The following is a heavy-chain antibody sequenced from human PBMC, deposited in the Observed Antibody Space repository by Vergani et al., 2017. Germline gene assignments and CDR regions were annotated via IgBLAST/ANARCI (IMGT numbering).Heavy chain of an antibody. Sequence: EVQLLESGGGLVQPGGSLRLSCAASGFTFSSYAMSWVRQAPGKGLEWVSAISGSGGSTYYADSVKGRFTISRDNSKKTLDLQMNSLRAEDTAVYYCAKHPWGELLNFDSLGQGILVTVSS. D-gene: IGHD1-26*01. CDR3: AKHPWGELLNFDS. V-gene: IGHV3-23*01. J-gene: IGHJ4*02. CDR2: ISGSGGST. CDR1: GFTFSSYA.